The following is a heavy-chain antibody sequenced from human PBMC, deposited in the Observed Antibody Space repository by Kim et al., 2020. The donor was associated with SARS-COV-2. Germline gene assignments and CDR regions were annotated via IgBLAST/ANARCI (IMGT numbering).Heavy chain of an antibody. CDR1: GGSISSSSYY. J-gene: IGHJ4*02. D-gene: IGHD2-15*01. CDR2: IYYSGST. V-gene: IGHV4-39*07. CDR3: ARGEVVAATFDY. Sequence: SETLSLTCTVSGGSISSSSYYWGWIRQPPGKGLEWIGSIYYSGSTYYNPSLKSRVTISVDTSKNQFSLKLSSVTAADTAVYYCARGEVVAATFDYWGQGTLVTVSS.